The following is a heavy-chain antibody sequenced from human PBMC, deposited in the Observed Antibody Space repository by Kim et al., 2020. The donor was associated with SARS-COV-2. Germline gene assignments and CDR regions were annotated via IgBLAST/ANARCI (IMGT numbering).Heavy chain of an antibody. D-gene: IGHD5-12*01. CDR3: ARDYGFYSGYAPPYYYYGMDV. J-gene: IGHJ6*02. CDR1: GGSISSGGYY. Sequence: SETLSLTCTVSGGSISSGGYYWSWIRQHPGKGLEWIGYIYYSGSTYYNPSLKSRVTISVDTSKNQFSLKLSSVTAADTAVYYCARDYGFYSGYAPPYYYYGMDVWGQGTTVTVSS. V-gene: IGHV4-31*03. CDR2: IYYSGST.